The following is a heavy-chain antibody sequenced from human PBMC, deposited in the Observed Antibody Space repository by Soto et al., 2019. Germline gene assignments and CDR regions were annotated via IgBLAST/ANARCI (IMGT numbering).Heavy chain of an antibody. J-gene: IGHJ6*02. CDR2: VYSGGGT. V-gene: IGHV4-59*01. CDR3: AGEKTPMSPHYFYYGMDV. CDR1: GGSLRGYS. D-gene: IGHD3-9*01. Sequence: PSETLSLTCTVSGGSLRGYSWSWIRQSPGKGLEWIGYVYSGGGTNYSPSFMGRVTISVDTTDNQFSLKLNSVTAADTAVYYCAGEKTPMSPHYFYYGMDVWGQGTTVTVSS.